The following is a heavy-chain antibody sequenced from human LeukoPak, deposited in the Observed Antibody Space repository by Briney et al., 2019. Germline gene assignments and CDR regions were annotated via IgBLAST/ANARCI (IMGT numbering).Heavy chain of an antibody. CDR1: GGSISSYY. D-gene: IGHD3-22*01. CDR3: ARAGDYYDSSGYYYVRDAFDI. V-gene: IGHV4-4*07. J-gene: IGHJ3*02. CDR2: IYTSGST. Sequence: SETLSLTCTVSGGSISSYYWSWIRQPAGKGLEWIGRIYTSGSTNYNPSLKSRVTMSVDTSKNQFSLKLSSVTAADTAVYYCARAGDYYDSSGYYYVRDAFDIWGQGTMVTVSS.